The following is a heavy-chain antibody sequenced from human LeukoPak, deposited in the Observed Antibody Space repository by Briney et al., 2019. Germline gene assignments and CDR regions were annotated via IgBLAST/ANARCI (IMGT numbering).Heavy chain of an antibody. D-gene: IGHD6-13*01. CDR2: VTTAGGNT. CDR1: GFTFNNFA. Sequence: PGRSLRLSCTVSGFTFNNFAMTWVRQPPGKGLEWVSTVTTAGGNTDYADSVKGRFTIFRDNSENTLYLQMNSLRAEDTAVYYCVRDNPRQQGFAYWGQGTLVTVSS. V-gene: IGHV3-23*01. CDR3: VRDNPRQQGFAY. J-gene: IGHJ4*02.